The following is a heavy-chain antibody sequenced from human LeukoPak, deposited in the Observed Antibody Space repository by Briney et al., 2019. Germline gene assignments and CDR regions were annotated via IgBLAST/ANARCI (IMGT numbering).Heavy chain of an antibody. CDR2: ISSSGITI. D-gene: IGHD6-19*01. Sequence: GGSLRLSCSASGFTFSRYGMHWVRQAPGKGLEWVSYISSSGITIYYADSVKGRFTISRDNAKNSLYLQMNSLRDEDTAVYYCARDRSGWYGNWFDPWGQGTLVTVSS. V-gene: IGHV3-48*02. J-gene: IGHJ5*02. CDR3: ARDRSGWYGNWFDP. CDR1: GFTFSRYG.